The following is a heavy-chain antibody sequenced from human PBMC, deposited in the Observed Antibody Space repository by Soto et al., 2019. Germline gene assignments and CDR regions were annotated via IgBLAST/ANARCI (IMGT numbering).Heavy chain of an antibody. CDR1: GYTFTSYG. J-gene: IGHJ5*02. CDR2: ISAYNGNT. D-gene: IGHD3-3*01. CDR3: ARVPPKYYDFWSGYYTGFDP. V-gene: IGHV1-18*01. Sequence: GASVKVSCKASGYTFTSYGISWVRQAPGQGLEWMGWISAYNGNTNYAQKLQGRVTMTTDTSTSTAYMELRSLRSDDTAVYYCARVPPKYYDFWSGYYTGFDPWGQGTLVTVSS.